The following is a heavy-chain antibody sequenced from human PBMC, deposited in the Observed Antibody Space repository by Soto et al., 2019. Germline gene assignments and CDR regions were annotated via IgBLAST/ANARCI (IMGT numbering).Heavy chain of an antibody. V-gene: IGHV3-33*01. CDR2: IWYDGSNK. Sequence: QVQLVESGGGVVQPGRSLRLSCAASGFTFSSYGMHWVRQAPGKGLEWVAVIWYDGSNKYYADSVKGRFTISRDNSKNTPYLQMNSLRAEDTAVYYCARDLGYDFWSGFDYWGQGTLVTVSS. CDR1: GFTFSSYG. CDR3: ARDLGYDFWSGFDY. D-gene: IGHD3-3*01. J-gene: IGHJ4*02.